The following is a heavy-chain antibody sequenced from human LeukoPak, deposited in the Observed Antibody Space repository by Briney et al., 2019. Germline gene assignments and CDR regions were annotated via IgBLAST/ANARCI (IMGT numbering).Heavy chain of an antibody. V-gene: IGHV3-23*01. J-gene: IGHJ4*02. CDR2: ISGSGLNT. CDR3: AKGGGYGSGTYSED. CDR1: GFIFSTYG. D-gene: IGHD3-10*01. Sequence: GGSLRLSCAASGFIFSTYGMTWFRQAPGRGLEWVSVISGSGLNTYYADSVKGRFTSSRDNSKNTLYLQMNSLRAEDTAVYYCAKGGGYGSGTYSEDWGQGILVTVSS.